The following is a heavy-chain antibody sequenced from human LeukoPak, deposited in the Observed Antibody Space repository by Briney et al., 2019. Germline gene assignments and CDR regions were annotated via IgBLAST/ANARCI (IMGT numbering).Heavy chain of an antibody. D-gene: IGHD6-6*01. J-gene: IGHJ3*02. CDR1: GYSISSGYY. V-gene: IGHV4-38-2*02. Sequence: KPSETLSLTCTVSGYSISSGYYWGWIRQPPGKGLEWIGSIYHSGSTYYNPSLKSRVTISVDTSKNQFSLKLSSVTAADTAVYYCARAAFLEYSSSSWAFDIWGQGTMVTVSS. CDR2: IYHSGST. CDR3: ARAAFLEYSSSSWAFDI.